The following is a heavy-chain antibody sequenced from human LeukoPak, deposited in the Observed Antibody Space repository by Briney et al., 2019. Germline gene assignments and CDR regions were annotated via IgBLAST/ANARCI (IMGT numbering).Heavy chain of an antibody. CDR3: ARAAPYYYYDSSGYLNYFDY. D-gene: IGHD3-22*01. J-gene: IGHJ4*02. CDR1: GYTFTSYG. Sequence: ASVKVSCKASGYTFTSYGISWVRQAPGQGLEWMGWISAYNGNTNYAQKLQGRVTMTTDTSTSTAYMELRSLRSGDTAVYYCARAAPYYYYDSSGYLNYFDYWGQGTLVTVSS. CDR2: ISAYNGNT. V-gene: IGHV1-18*01.